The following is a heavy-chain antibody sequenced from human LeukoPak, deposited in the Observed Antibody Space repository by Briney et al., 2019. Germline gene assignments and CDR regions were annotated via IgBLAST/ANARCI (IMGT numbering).Heavy chain of an antibody. CDR2: INHSGST. J-gene: IGHJ4*02. V-gene: IGHV4-34*01. CDR3: ARRRVTIFGVVIRRVYYFDY. D-gene: IGHD3-3*01. Sequence: SETLSLTCAVYGGSFSGYYWSWIRQPPGKGLEWIGEINHSGSTNYNPSLKSRVTISVDTSKNQFSLKLSSVTAADTAVYYCARRRVTIFGVVIRRVYYFDYWGQGTLVTVSS. CDR1: GGSFSGYY.